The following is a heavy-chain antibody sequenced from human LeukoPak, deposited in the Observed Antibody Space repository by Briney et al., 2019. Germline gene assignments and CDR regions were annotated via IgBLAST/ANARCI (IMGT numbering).Heavy chain of an antibody. V-gene: IGHV1-18*01. J-gene: IGHJ4*02. Sequence: ASVKVSCKASGYTFTSYGISWVRQAPGQGLEWMGWISAYNGNTNYAQELQGRVTMTTDTSTSTAYMELRSLRSDDTAVYYCARDSRTPTNYDILTGYYRSFDYWGQGTLVTVSS. D-gene: IGHD3-9*01. CDR3: ARDSRTPTNYDILTGYYRSFDY. CDR1: GYTFTSYG. CDR2: ISAYNGNT.